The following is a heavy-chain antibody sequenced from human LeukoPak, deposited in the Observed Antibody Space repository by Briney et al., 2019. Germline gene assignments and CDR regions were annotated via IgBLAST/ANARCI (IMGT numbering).Heavy chain of an antibody. CDR2: ISSSGSTI. CDR1: GFTFSSYE. Sequence: GGSLRLSCAASGFTFSSYEMNWVRQAPGKGLEWVSYISSSGSTIYYADSVKGRFTISRDNAKNSLYLQMNSLRAEDTAVYYCARAYGSGSYHYWGQGTLVTVSP. D-gene: IGHD3-10*01. V-gene: IGHV3-48*03. J-gene: IGHJ4*02. CDR3: ARAYGSGSYHY.